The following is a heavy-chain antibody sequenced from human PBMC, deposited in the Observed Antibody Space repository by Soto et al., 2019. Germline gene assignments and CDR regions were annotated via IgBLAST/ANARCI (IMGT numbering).Heavy chain of an antibody. CDR2: INAGNDET. D-gene: IGHD3-22*01. J-gene: IGHJ4*02. Sequence: QAQLVQSGAEEKKPGVSVKVSCKASGYSFSEYAMHWVRQAPGQRLEWMAWINAGNDETNYAQSFQGRVTVTRDTSATAVYMELSSLKSEDTAVYYCARDWLTRSLDYWGQGTLVTVS. CDR1: GYSFSEYA. CDR3: ARDWLTRSLDY. V-gene: IGHV1-3*05.